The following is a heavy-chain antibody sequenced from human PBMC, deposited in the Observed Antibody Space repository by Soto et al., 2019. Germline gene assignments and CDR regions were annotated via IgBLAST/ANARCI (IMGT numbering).Heavy chain of an antibody. D-gene: IGHD3-10*02. CDR3: TRDMFPTASDY. CDR2: IRSKAYGGTT. Sequence: GGSLRLSCVASGFSFSSFPMNWVRQAPGGGLEWVGFIRSKAYGGTTEYAASVKGRFTISRDDSKSIAYLQMNSLKTEDTAVYYCTRDMFPTASDYWGQGTLVTVSS. V-gene: IGHV3-49*02. CDR1: GFSFSSFP. J-gene: IGHJ4*02.